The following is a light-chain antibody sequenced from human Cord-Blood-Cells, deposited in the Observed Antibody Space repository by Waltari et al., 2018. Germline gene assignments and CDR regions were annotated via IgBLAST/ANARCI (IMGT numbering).Light chain of an antibody. CDR1: QSVSSN. Sequence: EIVMTQPPNTLSVSPGARATLSCRASQSVSSNLAWYQQKPGQAPRLLIYGASTRATGIPARFSGSGSGTEFTLTISSLQSEDFAVYYCQQYNNWPLTFGQGTQVEIK. V-gene: IGKV3-15*01. CDR3: QQYNNWPLT. CDR2: GAS. J-gene: IGKJ1*01.